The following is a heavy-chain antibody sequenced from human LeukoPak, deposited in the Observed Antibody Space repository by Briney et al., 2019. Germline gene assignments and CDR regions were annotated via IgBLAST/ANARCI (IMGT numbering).Heavy chain of an antibody. CDR1: GFTFSDHY. CDR2: ISSSSSYI. V-gene: IGHV3-21*01. Sequence: PGGSLRLSCAASGFTFSDHYMDWVRQAPGKGLEWVSSISSSSSYIYYADSVKGRFTISRDNAKNSLYLQMNSLRAEDTAVYYCASSFISYDSSGYYEIGYWGQGILVTVSS. J-gene: IGHJ4*02. CDR3: ASSFISYDSSGYYEIGY. D-gene: IGHD3-22*01.